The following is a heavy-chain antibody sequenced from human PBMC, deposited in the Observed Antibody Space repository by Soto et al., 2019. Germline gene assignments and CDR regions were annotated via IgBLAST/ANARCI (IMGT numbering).Heavy chain of an antibody. V-gene: IGHV1-69*13. CDR1: GYTFTSRY. CDR3: ARGLGEGYDSSGTLDY. Sequence: SVKVSCKASGYTFTSRYMRWVRQAPGQGLEWMGGIIPIFGTANYAQKFQGRVTITADESTSTAYMELSSLRSEDTAVYYCARGLGEGYDSSGTLDYWGQGTLVTVSS. J-gene: IGHJ4*02. CDR2: IIPIFGTA. D-gene: IGHD3-22*01.